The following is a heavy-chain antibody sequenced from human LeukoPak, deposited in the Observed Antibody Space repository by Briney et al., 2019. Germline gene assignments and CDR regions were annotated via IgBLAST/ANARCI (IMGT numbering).Heavy chain of an antibody. CDR2: ISSSSSHI. Sequence: GGSLRLSCAASGFTFSSYSMNWVRQAPGKGLEWVSSISSSSSHIYYADSVKGRFTISRDNAQNSLYLQMNSLRAEDTAIYYCVRDRGTYRPIDYWGQGTLVAVSS. CDR1: GFTFSSYS. D-gene: IGHD1-26*01. J-gene: IGHJ4*02. V-gene: IGHV3-21*04. CDR3: VRDRGTYRPIDY.